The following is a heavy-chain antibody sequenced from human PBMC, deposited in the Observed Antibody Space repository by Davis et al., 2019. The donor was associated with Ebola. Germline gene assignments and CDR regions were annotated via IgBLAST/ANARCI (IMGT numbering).Heavy chain of an antibody. CDR1: GGSISSYY. Sequence: MPSETLSLTCTVSGGSISSYYWSWIRQPPGKGLEWIGYIYYSGSTNYNPSLKSRVTISVDTSKNQFSMKLSSVTAADTAVYYCARSQGVGALPSDYWGQGTLVTVSS. D-gene: IGHD1-26*01. J-gene: IGHJ4*02. CDR3: ARSQGVGALPSDY. CDR2: IYYSGST. V-gene: IGHV4-59*01.